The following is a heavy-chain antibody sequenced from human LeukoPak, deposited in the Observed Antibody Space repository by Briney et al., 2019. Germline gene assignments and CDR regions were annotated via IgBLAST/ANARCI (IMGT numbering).Heavy chain of an antibody. Sequence: GGSLRLSCAASGFTFSNYWMTWVRQAPGKGLEWVANVKQDGSEQYYVDSVKGRFTISRDNAKNSLYLQMNSLRAEDTDVYYCARWTVAGRFFDYWGQGTLVTVSS. CDR2: VKQDGSEQ. V-gene: IGHV3-7*03. D-gene: IGHD6-19*01. CDR1: GFTFSNYW. J-gene: IGHJ4*02. CDR3: ARWTVAGRFFDY.